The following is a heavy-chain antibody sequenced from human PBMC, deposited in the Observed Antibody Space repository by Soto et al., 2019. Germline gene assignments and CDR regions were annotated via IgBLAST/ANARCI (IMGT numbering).Heavy chain of an antibody. V-gene: IGHV3-30*04. Sequence: QVQLVESGGGVVQPGGSLTLSCAASGFTFNSYAMHWVRQAPGQGLEWVAVRTFNGIDTYYADSVKGRVTISRDMSRNTVFLQMASLRTEDTAVFYCARNIEGIRGSVHNSVCPGHCGQGTLGAVSS. CDR2: RTFNGIDT. CDR3: ARNIEGIRGSVHNSVCPGH. CDR1: GFTFNSYA. D-gene: IGHD1-1*01. J-gene: IGHJ4*02.